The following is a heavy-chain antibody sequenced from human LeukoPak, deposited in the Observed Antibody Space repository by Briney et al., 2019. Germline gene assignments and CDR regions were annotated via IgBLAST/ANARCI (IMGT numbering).Heavy chain of an antibody. CDR2: IYTSGST. J-gene: IGHJ4*02. CDR3: ARAGYDFWSGYYKDY. Sequence: PSETLSLICTVSGGSISSYYWSWIRQPAGQGLEWIGRIYTSGSTNYNPSLKSRVTMSVDTSKNQFSLKLSSVTAADTAVYYCARAGYDFWSGYYKDYWGQGTLVTVSS. CDR1: GGSISSYY. V-gene: IGHV4-4*07. D-gene: IGHD3-3*01.